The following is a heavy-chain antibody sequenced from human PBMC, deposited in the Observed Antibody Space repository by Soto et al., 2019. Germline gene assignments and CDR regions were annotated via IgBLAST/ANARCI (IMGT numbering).Heavy chain of an antibody. Sequence: QVQLQQWGAGLLKPSETLSLTCAVSGEPFTDHFCTWIRQAPGKGLEWIGEIHHGGRTYFNPSLNSRVTLSVDTSKNQYSIVLVSWTAADTGVYYRARGRVTNYYYYGADVWGQGTTVTVTS. CDR3: ARGRVTNYYYYGADV. D-gene: IGHD2-8*01. J-gene: IGHJ6*02. V-gene: IGHV4-34*02. CDR2: IHHGGRT. CDR1: GEPFTDHF.